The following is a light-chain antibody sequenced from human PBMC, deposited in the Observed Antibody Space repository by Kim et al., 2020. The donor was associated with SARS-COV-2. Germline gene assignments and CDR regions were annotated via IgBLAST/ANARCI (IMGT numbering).Light chain of an antibody. CDR3: QVCDGSEDHPV. Sequence: APGDTARIVCGGDNIEAKNVHWYQQRPGLAPVLVIYFNDDRPSGIPDRFSGSNSGNTAALTIASVEAGDEADYFCQVCDGSEDHPVFGGGTQLTV. J-gene: IGLJ3*02. CDR2: FND. CDR1: NIEAKN. V-gene: IGLV3-21*04.